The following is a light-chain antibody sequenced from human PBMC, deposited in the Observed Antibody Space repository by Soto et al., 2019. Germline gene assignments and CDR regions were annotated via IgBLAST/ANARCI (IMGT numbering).Light chain of an antibody. J-gene: IGLJ1*01. CDR1: NTDLGVYGY. Sequence: QSALAQPASVSGSFGQSTTISCSGPNTDLGVYGYVSWYQHHPGKAPKLLIYDVNNRPSGISDRFSSSKSGDTASLTISGLQAEDEADYFCFSKISGFVYGFGTGTKVTVL. CDR3: FSKISGFVYG. V-gene: IGLV2-14*01. CDR2: DVN.